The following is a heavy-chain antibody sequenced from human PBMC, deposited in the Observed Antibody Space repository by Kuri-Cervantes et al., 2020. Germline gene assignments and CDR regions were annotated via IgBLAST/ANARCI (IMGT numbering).Heavy chain of an antibody. CDR2: IYYSGST. CDR3: ARKSYRPGETDY. V-gene: IGHV4-38-2*01. CDR1: GFTFSDYY. J-gene: IGHJ4*02. D-gene: IGHD3-16*02. Sequence: GSLRLSCAASGFTFSDYYMSWIRQAPGKGLEWVGSIYYSGSTYYNPSLKSRVTISVDTSRNQFSLKLSSVTAADTAVYYCARKSYRPGETDYWGQGTLVTVSS.